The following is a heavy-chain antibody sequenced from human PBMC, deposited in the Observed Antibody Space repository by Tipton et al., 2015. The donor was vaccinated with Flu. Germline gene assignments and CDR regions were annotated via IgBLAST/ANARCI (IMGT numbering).Heavy chain of an antibody. V-gene: IGHV4-4*07. D-gene: IGHD6-13*01. Sequence: TLSLTCTVSGGPISSYYWSWIRQPAGKGLEWIGRIYSSGSTSYNPSLKSRVTMSVDTAENQFSLRLSSVTAADTAVYYCARSARIAAGYWYFDLWGRGTLVTVSS. J-gene: IGHJ2*01. CDR2: IYSSGST. CDR3: ARSARIAAGYWYFDL. CDR1: GGPISSYY.